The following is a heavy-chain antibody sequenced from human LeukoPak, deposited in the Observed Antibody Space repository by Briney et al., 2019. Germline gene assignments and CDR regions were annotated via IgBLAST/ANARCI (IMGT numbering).Heavy chain of an antibody. Sequence: GGSLRLSCAASGFTFSSYAMSWVRQAPGKGLEWVSAISGSGGSTYYADSVKGRFTISRDNSKNTLYLQMNSLRAEDTAVYYYAKVYNWNRDAFDIWGQGTMVTVSS. V-gene: IGHV3-23*01. D-gene: IGHD1-20*01. CDR3: AKVYNWNRDAFDI. J-gene: IGHJ3*02. CDR2: ISGSGGST. CDR1: GFTFSSYA.